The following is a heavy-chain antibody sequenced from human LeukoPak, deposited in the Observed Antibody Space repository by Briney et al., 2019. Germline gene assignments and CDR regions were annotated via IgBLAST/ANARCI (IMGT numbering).Heavy chain of an antibody. D-gene: IGHD3-16*02. Sequence: SVKVSCKASGGTFSSYAISWVRQAPGQGLEWMGGIIPIFGTANYAQKFQGRVTITADESTSTAYMELSSLRSEDTAVHYCARGLITFGGVIVPELDYWGQGTLVTVSS. CDR1: GGTFSSYA. V-gene: IGHV1-69*13. CDR2: IIPIFGTA. J-gene: IGHJ4*02. CDR3: ARGLITFGGVIVPELDY.